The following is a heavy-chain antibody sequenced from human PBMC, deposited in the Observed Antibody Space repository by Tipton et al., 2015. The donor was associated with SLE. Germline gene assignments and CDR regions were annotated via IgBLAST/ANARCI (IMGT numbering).Heavy chain of an antibody. V-gene: IGHV5-51*01. J-gene: IGHJ4*02. CDR3: ARHGDYGDYNGY. Sequence: QLVQSGAEVKKPGESLTISCKGSGDSFATYWIGWVGQIPGKGLWWMGIIYPTDSDIRYSPSFQGQVTISADKSISTAYLQWSSLKASNTAMYYCARHGDYGDYNGYWGQGTLVTVSS. D-gene: IGHD4-17*01. CDR2: IYPTDSDI. CDR1: GDSFATYW.